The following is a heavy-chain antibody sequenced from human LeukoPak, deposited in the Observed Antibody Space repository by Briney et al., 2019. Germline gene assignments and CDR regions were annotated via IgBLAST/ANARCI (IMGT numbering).Heavy chain of an antibody. CDR1: GYTFTSYD. V-gene: IGHV1-8*01. CDR3: ARAPDYYDSSGYYSDAFDI. CDR2: MNPNSGNT. Sequence: EASVKVSCKASGYTFTSYDINWVRQATGQGLEWMGWMNPNSGNTGYAQKFQGRVTMTRNTSISTAYMELSSLRSEDTAVYYCARAPDYYDSSGYYSDAFDIWGQGTMVTVPS. J-gene: IGHJ3*02. D-gene: IGHD3-22*01.